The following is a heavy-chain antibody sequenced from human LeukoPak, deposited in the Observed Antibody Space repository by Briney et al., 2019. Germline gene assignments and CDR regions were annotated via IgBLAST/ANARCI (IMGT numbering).Heavy chain of an antibody. CDR1: GFTFSSYS. J-gene: IGHJ4*02. CDR3: ARDAIVGVDY. V-gene: IGHV3-48*01. CDR2: ISSSSSTI. Sequence: PGGSLRLSCAASGFTFSSYSMNWVRQAPGKGLEWVSYISSSSSTIYYADSVKGRFTISRDNAKDSLYLQMNSLRAEDTAMYYCARDAIVGVDYWGQGTLVTVSS. D-gene: IGHD3-22*01.